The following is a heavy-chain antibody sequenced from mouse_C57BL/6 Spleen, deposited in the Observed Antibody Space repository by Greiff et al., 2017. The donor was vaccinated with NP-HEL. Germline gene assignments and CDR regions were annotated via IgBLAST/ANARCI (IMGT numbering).Heavy chain of an antibody. Sequence: QVQLKQSGPELVKPGASVKISCKASGYAFSSSWMNWVKQRPGKGLEWIGRIYPGDGGTNYNGKFKGKGTLTADKSSSTAYMQLSSLTSEDSAVYFCAEGYGSSYDAMDYWGQGTSVTVSS. D-gene: IGHD1-1*01. V-gene: IGHV1-82*01. CDR2: IYPGDGGT. CDR3: AEGYGSSYDAMDY. J-gene: IGHJ4*01. CDR1: GYAFSSSW.